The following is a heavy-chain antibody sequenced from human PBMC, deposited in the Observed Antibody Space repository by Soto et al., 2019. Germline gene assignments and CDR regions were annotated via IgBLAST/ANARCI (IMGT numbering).Heavy chain of an antibody. CDR2: ISSSGNTI. D-gene: IGHD3-3*01. Sequence: GGSLRLSCAASGFTFSAYEMNWVRQAPGKGLEWVSYISSSGNTIYYADSVKGRFTISRDNSKNTLYLQMNSLRAEDTAVYYCAKLESGYDFWSGPNLYYYYGMDVWGQGPTVTVSS. J-gene: IGHJ6*02. CDR1: GFTFSAYE. V-gene: IGHV3-48*03. CDR3: AKLESGYDFWSGPNLYYYYGMDV.